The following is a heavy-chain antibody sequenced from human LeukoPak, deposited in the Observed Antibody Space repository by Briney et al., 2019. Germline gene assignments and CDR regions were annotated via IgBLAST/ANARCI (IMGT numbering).Heavy chain of an antibody. Sequence: PSETLSLTCTVSGYSISSGYYWGWIRQPPGKGLEWIGTIHHSGSTYYIPSLKSRVTISVDTSKNHFSLKLSSVTAADTAVYYCARLTEYYYDSSGYYRYYFDYWGQGTLVTVSS. J-gene: IGHJ4*02. D-gene: IGHD3-22*01. V-gene: IGHV4-38-2*02. CDR2: IHHSGST. CDR1: GYSISSGYY. CDR3: ARLTEYYYDSSGYYRYYFDY.